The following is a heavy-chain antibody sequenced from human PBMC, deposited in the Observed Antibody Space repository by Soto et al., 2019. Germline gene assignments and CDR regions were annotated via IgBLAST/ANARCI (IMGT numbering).Heavy chain of an antibody. CDR2: ISAYNGNT. CDR1: GYTFTSYG. Sequence: QVQLVQSGAEVKKPGASVKVSCKASGYTFTSYGISWVRQAPGQGLEWMGWISAYNGNTNYAQKLQGRVTMTTDTSTSKDYMELRRLRSDDTAVYYCARGTQGYRNSDPYYGMDVWGQGTTVTVSS. V-gene: IGHV1-18*01. CDR3: ARGTQGYRNSDPYYGMDV. D-gene: IGHD3-16*02. J-gene: IGHJ6*02.